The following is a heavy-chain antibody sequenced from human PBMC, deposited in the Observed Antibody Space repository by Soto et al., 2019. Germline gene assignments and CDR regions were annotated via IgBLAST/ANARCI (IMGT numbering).Heavy chain of an antibody. CDR3: ARFGAHPSGYHLDY. CDR2: IHYSGST. V-gene: IGHV4-61*01. Sequence: SETLSLTCTVSGGSVSSGSYYWSWIRQPPGKGLEWIGYIHYSGSTNYNPSLKSRVTISVDTSKNQFSLKLSSVTAADTAVYYCARFGAHPSGYHLDYWRQETLVTVSS. J-gene: IGHJ4*02. D-gene: IGHD3-22*01. CDR1: GGSVSSGSYY.